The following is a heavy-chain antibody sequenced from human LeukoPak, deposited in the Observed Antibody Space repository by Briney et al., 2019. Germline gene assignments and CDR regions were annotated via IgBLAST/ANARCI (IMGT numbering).Heavy chain of an antibody. V-gene: IGHV3-53*01. CDR2: IYSDGTT. D-gene: IGHD3-10*01. CDR1: GSTVFSNY. J-gene: IGHJ6*03. CDR3: ARERSYYYYYMDV. Sequence: PGGSLRLSCAASGSTVFSNYMSWVRQAPGKGLEWVSVIYSDGTTYYADSVQGRFTISRDNSKNTVYLQMKSLRAEDTAVYFCARERSYYYYYMDVWGKGTTVTVSS.